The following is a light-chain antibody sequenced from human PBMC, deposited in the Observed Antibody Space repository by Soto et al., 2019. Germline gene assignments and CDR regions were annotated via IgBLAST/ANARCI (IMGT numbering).Light chain of an antibody. V-gene: IGLV2-18*02. CDR2: EVS. CDR3: SSYTNSNTFV. J-gene: IGLJ1*01. CDR1: SSDVGNYNR. Sequence: QSVLTQPPSVSGSPGHSVAISCTGTSSDVGNYNRVSWYQQPPGTAPKLMIYEVSNRPSGVPDRFSGSKSGNTASLTISGLQAEDEADYYCSSYTNSNTFVFGTGTKVTVL.